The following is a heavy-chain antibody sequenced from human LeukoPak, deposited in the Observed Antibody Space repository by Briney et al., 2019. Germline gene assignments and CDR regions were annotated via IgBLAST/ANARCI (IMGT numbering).Heavy chain of an antibody. Sequence: ASVKVSCKASGYTFTGYYMHWVRQAPGQGLEWMGWINPNSGNTGYAQKFQGRVTMTRNTSISTAYMELSSLRSEDTAVYYCARTFTVTHLSDDYWGQGTLVTVSS. V-gene: IGHV1-8*02. CDR1: GYTFTGYY. CDR3: ARTFTVTHLSDDY. J-gene: IGHJ4*02. D-gene: IGHD4-17*01. CDR2: INPNSGNT.